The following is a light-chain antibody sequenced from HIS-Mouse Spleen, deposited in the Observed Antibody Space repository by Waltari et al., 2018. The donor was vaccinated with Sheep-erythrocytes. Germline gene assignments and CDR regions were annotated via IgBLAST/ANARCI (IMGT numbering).Light chain of an antibody. Sequence: EMVLTQSPATLSLSPGERATLSCRASQRVSSYLAWYQQKPGQAPRLLSYDASTRATGIPARFSGSGSGTDFTLTISSLEPEDVAVYYCQQRSNWYTFGQGTKLEIK. CDR2: DAS. CDR3: QQRSNWYT. J-gene: IGKJ2*01. CDR1: QRVSSY. V-gene: IGKV3-11*01.